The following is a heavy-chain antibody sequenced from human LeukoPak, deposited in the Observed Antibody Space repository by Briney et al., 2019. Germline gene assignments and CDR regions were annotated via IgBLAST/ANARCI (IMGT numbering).Heavy chain of an antibody. CDR3: ARDWRDSSGYPDF. CDR1: GFTFSTYV. V-gene: IGHV3-23*01. D-gene: IGHD3-22*01. Sequence: PRGSYRLSCAASGFTFSTYVMSWVCQAPGKGLEWVSAISGGSDTTYYADAVKGRFTISRDNSKNTLYLQMNRLRVEVTAVYYCARDWRDSSGYPDFWGQGRLVAVSS. J-gene: IGHJ4*01. CDR2: ISGGSDTT.